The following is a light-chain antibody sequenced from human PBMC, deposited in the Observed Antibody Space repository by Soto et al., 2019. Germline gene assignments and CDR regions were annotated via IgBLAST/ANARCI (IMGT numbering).Light chain of an antibody. J-gene: IGKJ1*01. CDR1: QSINND. CDR3: QYYGGSVPWT. V-gene: IGKV3-15*01. Sequence: EIRMTQSPATVSLSPGERVTLTCRTSQSINNDLAWYQQKPGQAPSVLSYGASTRATGIPARFSGSGSGADFTLTISCLRSEEFAVYDWQYYGGSVPWTFGQGTKVDIK. CDR2: GAS.